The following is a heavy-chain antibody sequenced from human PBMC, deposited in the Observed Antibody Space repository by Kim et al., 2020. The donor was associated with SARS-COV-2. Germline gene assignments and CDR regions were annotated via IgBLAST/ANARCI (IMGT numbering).Heavy chain of an antibody. J-gene: IGHJ4*02. D-gene: IGHD1-26*01. CDR2: INQHGSET. CDR1: GFTFTSFW. Sequence: GGSLRLSCAASGFTFTSFWMSWVRQAPGKGLEWVANINQHGSETKYVDSVKGRFTISRDIAKDSVYLQMNNLRAEDRAVYYCARDAWAQGWTDGFDYWGQGTLVTVSS. V-gene: IGHV3-7*01. CDR3: ARDAWAQGWTDGFDY.